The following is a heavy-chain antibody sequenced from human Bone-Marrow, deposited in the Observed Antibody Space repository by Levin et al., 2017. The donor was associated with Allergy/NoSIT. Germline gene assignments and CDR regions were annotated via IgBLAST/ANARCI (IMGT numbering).Heavy chain of an antibody. D-gene: IGHD2-15*01. J-gene: IGHJ4*02. CDR3: ARGVAATPDY. Sequence: TAGGSLRLSCAASGFTFSDYYMSWIRQAPGKGLEWVSYISSSSSYTNYADSVKGRFTISRDNAKNSLYLQMNSLRAEDTAVYYCARGVAATPDYWGQGTLVTVSS. V-gene: IGHV3-11*05. CDR1: GFTFSDYY. CDR2: ISSSSSYT.